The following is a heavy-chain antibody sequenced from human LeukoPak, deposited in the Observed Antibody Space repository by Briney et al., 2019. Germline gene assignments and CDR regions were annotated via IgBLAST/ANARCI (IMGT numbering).Heavy chain of an antibody. V-gene: IGHV1-18*01. Sequence: ASVKVSCKASGYTFTSYGISWVRQAPGQGLEWMGWISAYNGNTNYAQKFQGRVTMTEDTSTDTAYMELSSLRSEDTAVYYCATDLRASYYYYYMDVWGKGTTVTVSS. CDR3: ATDLRASYYYYYMDV. CDR1: GYTFTSYG. D-gene: IGHD3-16*01. J-gene: IGHJ6*03. CDR2: ISAYNGNT.